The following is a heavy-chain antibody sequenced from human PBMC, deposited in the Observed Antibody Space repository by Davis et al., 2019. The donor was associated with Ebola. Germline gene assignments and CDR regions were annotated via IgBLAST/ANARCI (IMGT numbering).Heavy chain of an antibody. V-gene: IGHV1-2*06. J-gene: IGHJ4*02. CDR3: AREGTYYYDSSGYYRFDY. Sequence: AASVKVSCKASGYTFTSYAMNWVRQAPGQGLEWMGRINPNSGGTNYAQKFQGRVTMTRDTSISTAYMELSRLRSDDTAVYYCAREGTYYYDSSGYYRFDYWGQGTLVTVSS. D-gene: IGHD3-22*01. CDR2: INPNSGGT. CDR1: GYTFTSYA.